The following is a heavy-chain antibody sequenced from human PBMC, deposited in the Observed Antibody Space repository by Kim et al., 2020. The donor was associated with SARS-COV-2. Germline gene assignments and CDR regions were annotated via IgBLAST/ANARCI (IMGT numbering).Heavy chain of an antibody. CDR3: ARAPVIVVVTIDAFDI. D-gene: IGHD3-22*01. Sequence: SRQRRVTISVDTSKNQFSLKLSSVTAADTAVYYCARAPVIVVVTIDAFDIWGQGTMVTVSS. J-gene: IGHJ3*02. V-gene: IGHV4-31*02.